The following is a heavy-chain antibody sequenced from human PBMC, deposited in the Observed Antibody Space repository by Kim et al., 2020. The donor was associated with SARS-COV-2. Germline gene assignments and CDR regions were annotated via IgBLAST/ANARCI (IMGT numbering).Heavy chain of an antibody. D-gene: IGHD1-26*01. Sequence: GGSLRLSCAASGFTFSSYAMHWVRQAPGKGLEWVAVIWYDGSNKYYADSVKGRFTISRDNSKNTLYLQMNSLRAEDTAVYYCAKAMEWELPTPFDYWGQGTLVTVSS. V-gene: IGHV3-33*06. CDR3: AKAMEWELPTPFDY. CDR2: IWYDGSNK. CDR1: GFTFSSYA. J-gene: IGHJ4*02.